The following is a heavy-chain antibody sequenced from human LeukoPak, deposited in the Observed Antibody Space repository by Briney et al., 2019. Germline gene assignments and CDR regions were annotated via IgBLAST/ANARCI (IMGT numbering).Heavy chain of an antibody. Sequence: SETLSLTCTVSGGSISSSSYYWGWIRQPPGKGLEWIGSIYYSGSTYYNPSLKSRVTISVDTSKNQFSLKLSSVTAADTAVYYCARHAEEAMVVTGAEYFQHWGQGTLVTVSP. D-gene: IGHD4-23*01. CDR3: ARHAEEAMVVTGAEYFQH. V-gene: IGHV4-39*01. J-gene: IGHJ1*01. CDR2: IYYSGST. CDR1: GGSISSSSYY.